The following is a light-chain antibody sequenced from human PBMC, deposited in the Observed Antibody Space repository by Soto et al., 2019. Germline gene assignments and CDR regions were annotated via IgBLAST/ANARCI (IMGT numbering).Light chain of an antibody. CDR1: ALPKKY. CDR2: EDN. Sequence: SYELTQPPSVSVSPGQTARITCSGDALPKKYAYWYQQKSGQAPVLVIFEDNKRPSGIPERFSGSNSGTMATLTITGAQVEDEADYYCYSTDRSDNGVFGTGTQLTVL. V-gene: IGLV3-10*01. J-gene: IGLJ3*02. CDR3: YSTDRSDNGV.